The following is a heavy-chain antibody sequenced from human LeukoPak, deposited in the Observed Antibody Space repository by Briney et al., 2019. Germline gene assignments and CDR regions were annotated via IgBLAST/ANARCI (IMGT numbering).Heavy chain of an antibody. CDR1: GGSFSGYY. J-gene: IGHJ4*02. D-gene: IGHD3-22*01. CDR3: ARGPYYDSSGYSYCFDY. CDR2: INHSGST. Sequence: SETLSLTCAVYGGSFSGYYWSWIRQPPGKGLEWIGEINHSGSTNYNPSLKSRVTISVDTSKNQFSLKLSSVTAADTAVYYCARGPYYDSSGYSYCFDYWGQGTLVTVSS. V-gene: IGHV4-34*01.